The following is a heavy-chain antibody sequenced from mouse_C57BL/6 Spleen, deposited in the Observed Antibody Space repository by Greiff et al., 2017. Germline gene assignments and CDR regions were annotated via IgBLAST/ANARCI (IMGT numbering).Heavy chain of an antibody. D-gene: IGHD2-1*01. Sequence: EVNVVESGGGLVKPGGSLKLSCAASGFTFSSYAMSWVRQTPEKRLEWVATISAGGSYTYYPDNVKGRFTISRDNAKYNLYLQMSHLKSADTAMYDGARGGGPIYYGKAPWFAYWGQGTLVTVSA. V-gene: IGHV5-4*03. J-gene: IGHJ3*01. CDR1: GFTFSSYA. CDR2: ISAGGSYT. CDR3: ARGGGPIYYGKAPWFAY.